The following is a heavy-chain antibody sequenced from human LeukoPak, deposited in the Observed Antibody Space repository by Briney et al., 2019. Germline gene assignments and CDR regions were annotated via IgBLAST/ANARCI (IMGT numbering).Heavy chain of an antibody. CDR3: ARFNYYDSSGYSDFDY. CDR1: GGSISSYY. CDR2: ISSSGSTI. J-gene: IGHJ4*02. V-gene: IGHV3-11*01. D-gene: IGHD3-22*01. Sequence: LSLTCTVSGGSISSYYWSWIRQPAGKGLEWVSYISSSGSTIYYADSVKGRFTISRDNAKNSLYLQMNSLRAEDTAVYYCARFNYYDSSGYSDFDYWGQGTLVTVSS.